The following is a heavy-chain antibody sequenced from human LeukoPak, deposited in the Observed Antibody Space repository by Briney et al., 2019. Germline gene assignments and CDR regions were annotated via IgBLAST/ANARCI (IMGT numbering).Heavy chain of an antibody. D-gene: IGHD2-2*01. J-gene: IGHJ4*02. CDR3: ARDLVPAAIPFDY. CDR2: IYHSGST. CDR1: GYSISSGYY. V-gene: IGHV4-38-2*02. Sequence: SETLSLTCTVSGYSISSGYYWGWIRQPPGKGLEWIGSIYHSGSTYYNPSLKSRVTISVDTSKNQFSLKLSSVTAADTAVYYCARDLVPAAIPFDYWGQGTLVTVSS.